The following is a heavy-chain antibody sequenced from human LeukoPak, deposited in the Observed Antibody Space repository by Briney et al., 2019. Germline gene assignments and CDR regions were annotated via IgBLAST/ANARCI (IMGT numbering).Heavy chain of an antibody. CDR1: GFTFSSYS. D-gene: IGHD5-24*01. V-gene: IGHV3-21*01. J-gene: IGHJ4*02. CDR3: ARGGGMATIKTYFDY. CDR2: ISSSSSYI. Sequence: GGSLRLSCAASGFTFSSYSMNWVRQAPGKGLEGVSSISSSSSYIYYADSVKGRFTISRDNAKNSLYLQMNSLRAEDTAVYYCARGGGMATIKTYFDYWGQGTLVTVSS.